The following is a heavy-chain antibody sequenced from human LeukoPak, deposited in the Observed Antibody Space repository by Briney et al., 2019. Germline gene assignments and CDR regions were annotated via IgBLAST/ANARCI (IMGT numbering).Heavy chain of an antibody. V-gene: IGHV3-30*02. CDR1: GFTFSSHG. J-gene: IGHJ6*02. CDR3: AKTKSGYSSGWYGYYYYYYGMDV. D-gene: IGHD6-19*01. Sequence: GGSLRLSCAASGFTFSSHGMHWVRQAPGKGLEWVAVIWYDGSNKYYADSVKGRFTISRDNSKNTLYLQMNSLRAEDTAVYYCAKTKSGYSSGWYGYYYYYYGMDVWGQGTTVTVSS. CDR2: IWYDGSNK.